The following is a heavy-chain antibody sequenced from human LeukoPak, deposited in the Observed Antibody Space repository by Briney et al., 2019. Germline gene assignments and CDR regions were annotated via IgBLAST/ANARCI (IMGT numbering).Heavy chain of an antibody. CDR1: SGSLWGYN. J-gene: IGHJ3*02. D-gene: IGHD5-18*01. CDR2: IKQSGRT. CDR3: ARGCFGFWHNSYADDNAFDI. V-gene: IGHV4-34*01. Sequence: MPSGPQSLSCLVYSGSLWGYNWGWTRQVTGKRLEGVEEIKQSGRTNYNPSLKSRVTISVDTCKHQISLKLGFVTATDTAEYYCARGCFGFWHNSYADDNAFDIWGQGTMVTVSS.